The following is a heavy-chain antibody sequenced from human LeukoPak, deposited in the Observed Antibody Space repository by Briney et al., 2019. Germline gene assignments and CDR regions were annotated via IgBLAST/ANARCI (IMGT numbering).Heavy chain of an antibody. CDR3: AREWVSGYYYGMDV. D-gene: IGHD1-26*01. V-gene: IGHV1-46*01. CDR1: GYTLTIYY. CDR2: LTSSCCST. Sequence: ASVTVSFTVSGYTLTIYYMHWVRQAPGRGVEWMEILTSSCCSTSSSQNFQGRVTLPRHTSTSTVYMELSSLRSEDTAVYYCAREWVSGYYYGMDVWGQGPTVSLSS. J-gene: IGHJ6*02.